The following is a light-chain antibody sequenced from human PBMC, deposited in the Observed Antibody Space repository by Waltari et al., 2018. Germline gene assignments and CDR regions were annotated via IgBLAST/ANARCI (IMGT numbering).Light chain of an antibody. V-gene: IGLV2-23*01. CDR1: SSDVGNYNL. Sequence: QSALTQPASVSGSPGQSITISCTGTSSDVGNYNLVSWYQQYPGKAPKAMIYDDNRRPSGVSARFSGSKSGNTASLTISGVQAEDEADYYCCSYAGSYTWVFGGGTKLTVL. CDR3: CSYAGSYTWV. J-gene: IGLJ3*02. CDR2: DDN.